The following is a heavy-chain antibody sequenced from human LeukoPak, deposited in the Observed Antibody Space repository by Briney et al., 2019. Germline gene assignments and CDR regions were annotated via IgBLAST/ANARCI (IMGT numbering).Heavy chain of an antibody. D-gene: IGHD6-19*01. CDR3: ARDSSVASFDY. V-gene: IGHV3-33*01. Sequence: GRSLRLSCAASGFTFSSYGMHWLRQAPGRGLEWVAVIWYDGSNKYYADSVEGRFTISRDNSKNTLYLQMNSLRAEDTAVYYCARDSSVASFDYWGQGTLVTVSS. CDR2: IWYDGSNK. J-gene: IGHJ4*02. CDR1: GFTFSSYG.